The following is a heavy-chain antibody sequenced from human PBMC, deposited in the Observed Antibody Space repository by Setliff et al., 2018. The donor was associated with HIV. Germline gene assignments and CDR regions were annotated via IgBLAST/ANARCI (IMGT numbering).Heavy chain of an antibody. D-gene: IGHD3-22*01. Sequence: PGGSLRLSCAASGFTFSSYSMNSSSSSYIYYADSVKGRFTISRDNAKNSLYLQMNSLRAEDTAVYYCAKDRYYYDSSGYWDYYYGMDVWGQGTTVTVSS. CDR1: GFTFSSYS. CDR2: SSSSSYI. V-gene: IGHV3-21*01. J-gene: IGHJ6*02. CDR3: AKDRYYYDSSGYWDYYYGMDV.